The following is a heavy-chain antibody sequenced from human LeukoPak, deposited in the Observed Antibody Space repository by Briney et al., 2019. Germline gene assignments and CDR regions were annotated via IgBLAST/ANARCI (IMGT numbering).Heavy chain of an antibody. CDR1: GGSFSGYY. CDR2: INHSGST. CDR3: ARSLHVLPIFGVPTTYGMDV. V-gene: IGHV4-34*01. J-gene: IGHJ6*02. D-gene: IGHD3-3*01. Sequence: SETLSLTCAVYGGSFSGYYWSWIRQPPGKGLEWIGEINHSGSTNYNPSLKCRVTISVDTSKNQFSLKLSSVTAADTAVYYCARSLHVLPIFGVPTTYGMDVWGQGTTVTVSS.